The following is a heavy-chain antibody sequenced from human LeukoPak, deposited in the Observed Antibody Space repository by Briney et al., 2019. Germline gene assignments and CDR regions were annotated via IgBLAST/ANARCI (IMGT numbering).Heavy chain of an antibody. Sequence: GGSLRLSCAASGFTFSSYGMHWVRQAPGKGLEWVAVISYDGSNKYYADSVKGRFTISRDNSKNALYLQVNSLRVEDTAVYYCAIDPNWGTHSWGQGVLVTVSS. CDR1: GFTFSSYG. CDR3: AIDPNWGTHS. V-gene: IGHV3-30*03. J-gene: IGHJ4*02. D-gene: IGHD7-27*01. CDR2: ISYDGSNK.